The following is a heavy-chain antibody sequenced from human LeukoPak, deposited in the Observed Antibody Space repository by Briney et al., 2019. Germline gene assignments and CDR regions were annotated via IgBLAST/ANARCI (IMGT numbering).Heavy chain of an antibody. Sequence: SETLSLTCTVSGGSISSYYWSWIRQPPGKGLEWIGYIYYSGSTNYNPSLKSRVTISVDTSKNQFSLKLSSVTAADTAVYYCARRDYGYAYDIWGQGTMVTVSS. CDR2: IYYSGST. D-gene: IGHD4-17*01. CDR1: GGSISSYY. CDR3: ARRDYGYAYDI. J-gene: IGHJ3*02. V-gene: IGHV4-59*01.